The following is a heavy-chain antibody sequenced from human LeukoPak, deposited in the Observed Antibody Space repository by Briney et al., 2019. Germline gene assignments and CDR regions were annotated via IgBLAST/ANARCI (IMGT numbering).Heavy chain of an antibody. CDR3: ARDKRLWVYNPSYYFDY. CDR1: GFTFSSYS. V-gene: IGHV3-21*01. CDR2: TSSSSSYI. Sequence: GGSLRLSCAASGFTFSSYSMNWVRQAPGKGLEWVSSTSSSSSYIYYADSVKGRFTISRDNAKNSLYLQMNSLRAEDTAVYYCARDKRLWVYNPSYYFDYWGQGTLVTVSS. J-gene: IGHJ4*02. D-gene: IGHD6-13*01.